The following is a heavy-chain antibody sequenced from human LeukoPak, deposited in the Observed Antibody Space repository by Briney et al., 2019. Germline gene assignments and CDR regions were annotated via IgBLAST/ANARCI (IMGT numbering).Heavy chain of an antibody. CDR1: GVSVSTSH. CDR2: LSYTGRT. V-gene: IGHV4-59*02. J-gene: IGHJ4*02. CDR3: SEGYFEPFDH. Sequence: SETLSLTCNVSGVSVSTSHWNWIRQRPGKGLEWIGCLSYTGRTDYNPSLKSRVSISLGSSNNHFSLKLTSVTAADTAVYYCSEGYFEPFDHWGQGILVTVSS. D-gene: IGHD2/OR15-2a*01.